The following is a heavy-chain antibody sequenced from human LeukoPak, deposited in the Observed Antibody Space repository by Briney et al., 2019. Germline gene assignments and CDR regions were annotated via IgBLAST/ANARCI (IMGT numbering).Heavy chain of an antibody. CDR3: ASYTTVTGPTFDY. CDR2: INHSGST. CDR1: GGSFSGYY. J-gene: IGHJ4*02. Sequence: SETLSLTCAVYGGSFSGYYWSWIRQPPGKGLEWIGEINHSGSTNYNPSLKSRVTISVDTSKNQFSLKLSSVTAADTAVYYCASYTTVTGPTFDYWGQGTLVTVSS. V-gene: IGHV4-34*09. D-gene: IGHD4-17*01.